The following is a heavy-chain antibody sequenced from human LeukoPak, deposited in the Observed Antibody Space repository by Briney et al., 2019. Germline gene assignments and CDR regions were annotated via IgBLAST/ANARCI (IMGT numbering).Heavy chain of an antibody. CDR3: ATLATYSSTRDFDS. CDR1: GFTFSDYY. Sequence: PGGSLRLSCAASGFTFSDYYMSWIRQAPGKGLEWVSDISSSGSTIYYADSVKGRFTISRDNAKNSLYLQMNSLRAEDTAVYYCATLATYSSTRDFDSWGQGTLVTVSS. V-gene: IGHV3-11*01. D-gene: IGHD4-11*01. CDR2: ISSSGSTI. J-gene: IGHJ4*02.